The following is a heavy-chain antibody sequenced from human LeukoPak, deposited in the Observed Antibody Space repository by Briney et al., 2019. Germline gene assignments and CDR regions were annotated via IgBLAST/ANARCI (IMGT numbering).Heavy chain of an antibody. CDR3: AKDQGFYYDSSGYLGFDY. D-gene: IGHD3-22*01. J-gene: IGHJ4*02. V-gene: IGHV3-23*01. CDR1: GFTFSTYT. CDR2: ISGGGGNT. Sequence: HPGGSLRLSCAASGFTFSTYTMSWFRQTPGKGLEWVSAISGGGGNTYYADSVKGRFTISRDNSKNTLYLQMNSLRAEDTALYYCAKDQGFYYDSSGYLGFDYWGQGALVTVSS.